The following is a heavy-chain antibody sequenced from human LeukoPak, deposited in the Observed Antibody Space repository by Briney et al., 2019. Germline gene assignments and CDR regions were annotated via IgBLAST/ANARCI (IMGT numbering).Heavy chain of an antibody. J-gene: IGHJ4*02. CDR3: ARVVFRNSVVTPLFDY. CDR1: GLTFSSDG. CDR2: IGSVSSPV. V-gene: IGHV3-48*04. D-gene: IGHD4-23*01. Sequence: GGSLRLSCAASGLTFSSDGMTWVRQAPGKGLEWIAYIGSVSSPVFYANSVKGRFTVSRDNAKNSLYLQINSLRAEDTAVYYCARVVFRNSVVTPLFDYWGQGTLVAVSS.